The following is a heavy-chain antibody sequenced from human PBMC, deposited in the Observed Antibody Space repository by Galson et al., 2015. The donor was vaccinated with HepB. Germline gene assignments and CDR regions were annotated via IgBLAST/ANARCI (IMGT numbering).Heavy chain of an antibody. V-gene: IGHV3-53*01. CDR1: GFTVSSNY. J-gene: IGHJ3*02. Sequence: SLRLSCAASGFTVSSNYMSWVRQAPGKGLEWVSVIYSGGSTYYADSVKGRFTISRDNSKNTLYLQMNSLRAEDTAVYYCARGLGFGEDDAFDIWGQGTMVTVSS. CDR3: ARGLGFGEDDAFDI. D-gene: IGHD3-10*01. CDR2: IYSGGST.